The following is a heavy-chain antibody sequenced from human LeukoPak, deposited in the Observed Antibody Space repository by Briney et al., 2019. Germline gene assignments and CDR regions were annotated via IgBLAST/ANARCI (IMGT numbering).Heavy chain of an antibody. V-gene: IGHV3-23*01. J-gene: IGHJ4*02. Sequence: GGSLRLSCAASGFTFSSYAMTWVRQAPGKGLEWVSAISGGGATIYYADSVKGRFTISKDNSKNTLHLQINSLRAEDTAVYYCAKDRVGSGRHYDYWGQGTLVTVSS. CDR1: GFTFSSYA. CDR3: AKDRVGSGRHYDY. CDR2: ISGGGATI. D-gene: IGHD6-19*01.